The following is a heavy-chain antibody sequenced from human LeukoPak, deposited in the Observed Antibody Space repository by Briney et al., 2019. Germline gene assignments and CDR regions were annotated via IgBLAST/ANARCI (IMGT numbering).Heavy chain of an antibody. D-gene: IGHD3-3*01. Sequence: PGGSLRLSCAASGFTFSSYTMNWVRQAPEKRLEWVSSISSSSSYIYHADSVKGRFTISRDNAKNSVYLQMNSLRAEDTAVYYCARDGITIFGAGGMDVWGQGTTVTVSS. J-gene: IGHJ6*02. CDR3: ARDGITIFGAGGMDV. CDR2: ISSSSSYI. V-gene: IGHV3-21*01. CDR1: GFTFSSYT.